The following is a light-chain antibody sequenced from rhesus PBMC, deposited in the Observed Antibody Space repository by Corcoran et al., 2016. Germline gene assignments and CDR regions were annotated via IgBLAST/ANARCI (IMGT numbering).Light chain of an antibody. CDR1: QSVSGN. CDR2: GAS. V-gene: IGKV3-42*03. CDR3: HQYNYWPRT. Sequence: EIVMTQSPATLSLSPGERATLSCRASQSVSGNLAWYQQKPGQAPILLISGASSRATGIPARFSGRGSGTDFTLTISSLEPEDFAVYYCHQYNYWPRTFGQGTKVEIK. J-gene: IGKJ1*01.